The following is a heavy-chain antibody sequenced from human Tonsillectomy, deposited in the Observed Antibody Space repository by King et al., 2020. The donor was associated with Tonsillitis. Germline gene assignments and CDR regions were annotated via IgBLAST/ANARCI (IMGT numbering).Heavy chain of an antibody. Sequence: VPLVESGAEVTPPGASVKVSCKASGYTFTSYYMHWARQAPGHGPEWMGIINPSGGSTSYAQKFQGRVTMTRDTSTSTVYMELSSLRSEDTAVYYCARDDVAASGSEEGYDYYYGMDGGGQGTTITVS. CDR2: INPSGGST. CDR1: GYTFTSYY. CDR3: ARDDVAASGSEEGYDYYYGMDG. J-gene: IGHJ6*02. V-gene: IGHV1-46*01. D-gene: IGHD3-10*01.